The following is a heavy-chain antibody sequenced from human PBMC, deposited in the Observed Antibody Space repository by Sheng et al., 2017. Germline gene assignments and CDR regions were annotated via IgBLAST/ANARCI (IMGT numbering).Heavy chain of an antibody. CDR3: VRVRGAGSFAFADS. CDR2: ISDSAATI. D-gene: IGHD3-10*01. V-gene: IGHV3-11*01. Sequence: QVQLVESGGGLVEPGGSLRLSCVASGFTFSGYYMSWIRQAPGKGLEWISYISDSAATIFYTDSVKGRFAVSRDNVKNSLFLQMNSLRVEDTAVYYCVRVRGAGSFAFADSWGQGTLVTVSS. CDR1: GFTFSGYY. J-gene: IGHJ4*02.